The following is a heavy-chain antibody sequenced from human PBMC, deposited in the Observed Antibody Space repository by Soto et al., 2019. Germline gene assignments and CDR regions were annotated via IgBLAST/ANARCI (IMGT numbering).Heavy chain of an antibody. CDR3: AWTYWAAAGTADY. CDR1: GFSLSNARMG. V-gene: IGHV2-26*01. CDR2: IFSNDEK. Sequence: QVTLKESVPVLVKPTEPLTLTCTVSGFSLSNARMGVSWIRQPPGKALEWLAHIFSNDEKSYSTSLKSMLTIPKDTSKSQVVLTMTNMDPVDTATYYCAWTYWAAAGTADYWGQGTLVHVSS. D-gene: IGHD6-13*01. J-gene: IGHJ4*02.